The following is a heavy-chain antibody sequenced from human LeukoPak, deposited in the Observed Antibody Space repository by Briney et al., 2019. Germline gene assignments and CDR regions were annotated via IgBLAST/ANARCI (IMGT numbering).Heavy chain of an antibody. V-gene: IGHV3-7*03. CDR1: GFALSSHW. CDR3: ATPPEGYSSRIYYFDY. CDR2: IKQDGSEK. Sequence: PGGSLRLSCAASGFALSSHWMTWVRQVPGRGPEWVANIKQDGSEKYYVDSVKGRFTISRDNAKNSLYLQMNSLRAEDTAVYYCATPPEGYSSRIYYFDYWGQGTLVTVSS. D-gene: IGHD6-13*01. J-gene: IGHJ4*02.